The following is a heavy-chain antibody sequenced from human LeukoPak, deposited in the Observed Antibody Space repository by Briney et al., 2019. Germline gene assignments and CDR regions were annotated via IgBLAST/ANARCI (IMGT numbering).Heavy chain of an antibody. J-gene: IGHJ3*02. CDR2: ISSSSSYI. V-gene: IGHV3-21*01. CDR1: GFTFSSYS. D-gene: IGHD3-3*01. Sequence: PGGSLRLSCAASGFTFSSYSMNWVRQAPGKGLEWVSSISSSSSYIYYADSVKGRFTISRDNAKNSLYLQMNSLRAEDTAVYYCARVFDFDYDFWSGPREAFDIWGQGTMVTVSS. CDR3: ARVFDFDYDFWSGPREAFDI.